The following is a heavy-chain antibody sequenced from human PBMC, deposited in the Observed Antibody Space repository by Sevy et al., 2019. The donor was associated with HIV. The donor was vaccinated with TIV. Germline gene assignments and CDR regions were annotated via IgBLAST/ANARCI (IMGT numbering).Heavy chain of an antibody. CDR1: GYTFTSYD. V-gene: IGHV1-8*01. J-gene: IGHJ6*02. CDR2: LNPNNGDT. Sequence: ASVKVSCKASGYTFTSYDINWVRQATGQGLEWMGWLNPNNGDTGSAQKFQGRVTMTRHTSITTAYMELSSLGSEDTAVYYCAGGGDYCSGGSCYSKYYYGMDVWGQGTTVTVSS. CDR3: AGGGDYCSGGSCYSKYYYGMDV. D-gene: IGHD2-15*01.